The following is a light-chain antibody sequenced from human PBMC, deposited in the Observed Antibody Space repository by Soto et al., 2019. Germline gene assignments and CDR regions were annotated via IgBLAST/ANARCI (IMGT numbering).Light chain of an antibody. J-gene: IGKJ2*01. CDR3: QQYSTSSPRYT. Sequence: ETGLTHSPATLSLSPGERATLFCRASQGVSSNFLAGYQQKPAQAPRPLIYKASRRAAGTPDRFSGSGSGTDFTLTISRLEPEDFAVYYCQQYSTSSPRYTFGQGTKLEIK. V-gene: IGKV3-20*01. CDR1: QGVSSNF. CDR2: KAS.